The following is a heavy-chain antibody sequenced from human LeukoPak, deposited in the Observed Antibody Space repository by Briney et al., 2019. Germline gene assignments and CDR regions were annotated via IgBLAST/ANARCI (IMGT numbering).Heavy chain of an antibody. CDR1: GFTFSSYA. D-gene: IGHD5-18*01. J-gene: IGHJ4*02. V-gene: IGHV3-30-3*01. Sequence: GGSLRLSCVVSGLTSGFTFSSYAMHWVRQAPGKGLEWVAFISYDGGSKYYADSVKGRFTISRDNSKNTVFLQMDSLRAEDTAVYYCAESDGYNCDYWGQGALVTVSS. CDR3: AESDGYNCDY. CDR2: ISYDGGSK.